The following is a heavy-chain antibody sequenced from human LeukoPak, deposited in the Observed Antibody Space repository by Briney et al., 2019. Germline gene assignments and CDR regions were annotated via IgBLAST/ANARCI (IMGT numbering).Heavy chain of an antibody. J-gene: IGHJ5*02. Sequence: GASVKVSCKASGYTFTGYYMHWVRQAPGQGLEWMGWIKPKNGGTNYAQKFQGRVTMTRDTSISTAYMELSRLRSDDTAVYYCARARGDIVVVPAAIWFDPWGQGTLVTVSS. V-gene: IGHV1-2*02. CDR3: ARARGDIVVVPAAIWFDP. CDR1: GYTFTGYY. CDR2: IKPKNGGT. D-gene: IGHD2-2*01.